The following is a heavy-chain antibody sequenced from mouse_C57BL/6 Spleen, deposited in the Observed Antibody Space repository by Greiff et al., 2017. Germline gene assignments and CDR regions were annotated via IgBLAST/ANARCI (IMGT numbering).Heavy chain of an antibody. CDR2: ISDGGSYT. CDR1: GFTFSSYA. Sequence: EVHLVESGGGLVKPGGSLKLSCAASGFTFSSYAMSWVRQTPEKRLEWVATISDGGSYTYYPDNVKGRFTISRDNAKNNLYLQMSHLKSEDTAMYYCARVGYYGRSPYYFDYWGQGTTLTVSS. J-gene: IGHJ2*01. V-gene: IGHV5-4*01. D-gene: IGHD1-1*01. CDR3: ARVGYYGRSPYYFDY.